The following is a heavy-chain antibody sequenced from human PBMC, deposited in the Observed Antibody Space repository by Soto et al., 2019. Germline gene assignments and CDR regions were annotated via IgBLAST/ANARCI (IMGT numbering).Heavy chain of an antibody. Sequence: QVQLQESGPGLVKPSGTLSLTCAVSSGSISSSNWWSWVRQPPGKGLEWIGEIYHSGSTNYNPSLKSRVTISVDKSKNQFSLKLSSVTAADTAVYYCARGGAVLRYFDYYSYYYYMDVWGKGTTVTVSS. V-gene: IGHV4-4*02. D-gene: IGHD3-9*01. CDR3: ARGGAVLRYFDYYSYYYYMDV. J-gene: IGHJ6*03. CDR2: IYHSGST. CDR1: SGSISSSNW.